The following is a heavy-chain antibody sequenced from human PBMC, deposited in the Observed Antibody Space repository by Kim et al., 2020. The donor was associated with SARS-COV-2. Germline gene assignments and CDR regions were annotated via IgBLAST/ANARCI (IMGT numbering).Heavy chain of an antibody. V-gene: IGHV3-30*03. D-gene: IGHD3-16*02. CDR1: GFTFSSHG. Sequence: GGSLRLSCVVSGFTFSSHGMHWVRQAPGKGLEWVAVISYDAINKYYGDSVKGRFTISRDNSQNTVYLQMNSLRAEDTAVYYCALPVGDLSSPRAWGQGTLVTVSS. CDR3: ALPVGDLSSPRA. J-gene: IGHJ5*02. CDR2: ISYDAINK.